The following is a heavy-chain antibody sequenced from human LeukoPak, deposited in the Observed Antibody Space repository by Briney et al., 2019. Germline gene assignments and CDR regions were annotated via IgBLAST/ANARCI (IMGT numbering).Heavy chain of an antibody. D-gene: IGHD2-2*01. V-gene: IGHV5-51*01. CDR2: IYPGDSDT. Sequence: GESLKISCKGSGYSFTSYWIGWVRQMPGKGLEWMGIIYPGDSDTRYSPSFQGQVTISADKSISTAYLQWSSLKASDTAMYYCARRKGYRSSTSCYGDHWFDPWGQGTLVTVSS. J-gene: IGHJ5*02. CDR3: ARRKGYRSSTSCYGDHWFDP. CDR1: GYSFTSYW.